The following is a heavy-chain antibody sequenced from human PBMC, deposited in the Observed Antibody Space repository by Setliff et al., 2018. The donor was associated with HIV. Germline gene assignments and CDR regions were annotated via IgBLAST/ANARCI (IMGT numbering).Heavy chain of an antibody. CDR3: TRWIVGSSNIFAFDI. Sequence: ASVKVSCKASGYTLTDFDIYWMRQASGQGLEWLGWINPKSGNTAYAQSFQGRVTLTTNTAISTADMELSSLSSEDTAVYYCTRWIVGSSNIFAFDIWGQGTLVTVSS. V-gene: IGHV1-8*01. J-gene: IGHJ3*02. D-gene: IGHD1-26*01. CDR2: INPKSGNT. CDR1: GYTLTDFD.